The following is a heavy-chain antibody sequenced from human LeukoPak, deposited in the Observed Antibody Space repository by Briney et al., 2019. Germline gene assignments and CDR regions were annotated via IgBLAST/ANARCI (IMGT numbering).Heavy chain of an antibody. D-gene: IGHD3-10*01. CDR1: GFTFSSYA. J-gene: IGHJ6*02. V-gene: IGHV3-30-3*01. CDR3: ATPYYGSGSYYYYYYGMDV. Sequence: GRSLRLSCAASGFTFSSYAMHWVRQAPGKGLEWVAVISYDGSNKYYADSVKGRFTISRDNSKNTLYPQMNSLRAEDTAVYYCATPYYGSGSYYYYYYGMDVWGQGTTVTVSS. CDR2: ISYDGSNK.